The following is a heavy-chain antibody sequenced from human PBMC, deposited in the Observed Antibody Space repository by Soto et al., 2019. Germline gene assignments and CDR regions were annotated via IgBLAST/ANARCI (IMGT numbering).Heavy chain of an antibody. CDR3: ARVPGGQWRCHLDC. V-gene: IGHV3-7*01. CDR1: GFTFSDYW. D-gene: IGHD6-19*01. J-gene: IGHJ4*02. CDR2: IKLDGSEE. Sequence: EVQLVESGGGLVQPGGSLRLSCAASGFTFSDYWMSWVRQAPGKGLEWVANIKLDGSEEYYVDSVKGRFTISRDNAKNTLSLQMNGLRVEDTAGYYCARVPGGQWRCHLDCWGQGTLVTVSS.